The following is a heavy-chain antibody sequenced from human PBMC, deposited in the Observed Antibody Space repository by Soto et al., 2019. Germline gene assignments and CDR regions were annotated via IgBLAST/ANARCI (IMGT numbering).Heavy chain of an antibody. CDR2: IYSSGST. D-gene: IGHD5-18*01. CDR1: CDSVSSDNYY. Sequence: SETLSLTCTVSCDSVSSDNYYWTWIRQPPGKGLEWIGYIYSSGSTNYNPSLKSRVTISLDTSSNQFSLKLTSVTAADTAVYYCARDIRGYSRAFDYWGQGTLVTVSS. J-gene: IGHJ4*02. CDR3: ARDIRGYSRAFDY. V-gene: IGHV4-61*01.